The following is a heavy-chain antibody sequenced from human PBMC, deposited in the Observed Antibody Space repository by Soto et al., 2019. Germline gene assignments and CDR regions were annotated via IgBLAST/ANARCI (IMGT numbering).Heavy chain of an antibody. CDR1: GVSIHNSHSF. CDR2: VYHNGGA. Sequence: QVHLQESGPGLVKPSETLSLTCTVSGVSIHNSHSFWAWIRQPPGQGLQFIASVYHNGGAHYNSSLKSRVTISVDTANNQVSLRMRSLNAADTAFYYCGRVVEGATRHTDPDSWGQGILVTVSS. D-gene: IGHD2-21*01. V-gene: IGHV4-39*01. CDR3: GRVVEGATRHTDPDS. J-gene: IGHJ5*01.